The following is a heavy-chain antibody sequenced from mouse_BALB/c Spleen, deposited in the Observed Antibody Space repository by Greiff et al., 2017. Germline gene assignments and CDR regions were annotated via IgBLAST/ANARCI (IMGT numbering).Heavy chain of an antibody. CDR1: GFSLTSYG. CDR3: ATLYDVDFDAMDY. V-gene: IGHV2-9*02. J-gene: IGHJ4*01. CDR2: IWAGGST. D-gene: IGHD2-12*01. Sequence: VKLVESGPGLVAPSQSLSITCTVSGFSLTSYGVHWVLQPPGKGLEWLGVIWAGGSTNYNSALMSRLSISKDNSKSQVFLKMNSLQTDDTAMYYCATLYDVDFDAMDYWGQGTSVTVSS.